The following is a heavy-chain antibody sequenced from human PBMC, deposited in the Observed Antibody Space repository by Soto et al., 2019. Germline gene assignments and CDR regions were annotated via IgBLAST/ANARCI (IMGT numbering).Heavy chain of an antibody. V-gene: IGHV4-34*01. Sequence: PSETLSLTCAVYGGSFSGYYWSWIRQPPGKGLEWIGEINHSGSTNYNPSLKSRVTISVDTSKNQFSLKLSSVTAADTAVYYCTRVKFRCSGGSCYSLGPRQHKPNNWFDPWGQGTLVTVSS. J-gene: IGHJ5*02. CDR2: INHSGST. CDR3: TRVKFRCSGGSCYSLGPRQHKPNNWFDP. D-gene: IGHD2-15*01. CDR1: GGSFSGYY.